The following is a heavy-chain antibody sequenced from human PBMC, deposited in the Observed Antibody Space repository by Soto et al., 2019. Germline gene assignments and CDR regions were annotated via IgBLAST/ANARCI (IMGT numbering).Heavy chain of an antibody. D-gene: IGHD5-12*01. CDR3: AREVTVASYSFAF. V-gene: IGHV1-69*01. Sequence: QVQLVQSGAEVKRPGSSVKVSCKASGGTFNNYALSWVRQAPGQRLEWVGGIIPIFNSANYAQKFEGRVTSTADDSTSTAYMELRSLRPDDTAVYYCAREVTVASYSFAFWGQGTLVTVSS. J-gene: IGHJ4*02. CDR1: GGTFNNYA. CDR2: IIPIFNSA.